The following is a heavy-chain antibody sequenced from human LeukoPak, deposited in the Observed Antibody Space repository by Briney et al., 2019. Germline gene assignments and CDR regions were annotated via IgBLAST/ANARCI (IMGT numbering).Heavy chain of an antibody. J-gene: IGHJ4*02. CDR2: IYHSGST. Sequence: PSETLSLTCAVSGYSISSSYYWGWIRQPPGKGLEWIGTIYHSGSTHYNPSLKSRVTLSVDTSKNQFSLKLRSVTAADTAVYYCARVAGVATIDYWGQGTLVTVSS. D-gene: IGHD5-12*01. CDR3: ARVAGVATIDY. V-gene: IGHV4-38-2*01. CDR1: GYSISSSYY.